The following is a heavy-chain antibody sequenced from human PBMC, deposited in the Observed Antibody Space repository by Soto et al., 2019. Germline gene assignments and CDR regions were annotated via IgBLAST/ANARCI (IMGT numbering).Heavy chain of an antibody. Sequence: PSQTLSLTCAISGDSVSNKSAAWNWIRQSPSRGLEWLGRTYYRSKWYNDYAVSVKSRITINPDTSKNQFSLQLDSVTPEDTAVYYCAIVYWQQLIHWFVPWGQGTLVTVS. CDR3: AIVYWQQLIHWFVP. D-gene: IGHD6-13*01. J-gene: IGHJ5*02. CDR2: TYYRSKWYN. CDR1: GDSVSNKSAA. V-gene: IGHV6-1*01.